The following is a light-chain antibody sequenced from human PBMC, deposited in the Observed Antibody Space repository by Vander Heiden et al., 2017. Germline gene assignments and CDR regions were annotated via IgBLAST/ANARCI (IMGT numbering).Light chain of an antibody. CDR2: AAS. V-gene: IGKV1-39*01. CDR3: QQSYGTWT. CDR1: QSIGSY. Sequence: DIQLTQSPSSLSASVGDRVTITCRAGQSIGSYVSWYQQKPGKAPKLVIYAASNGQSGVPERFSGSGYGTDFTLSSSRLQPEDFATYYWQQSYGTWTFGQGTKVEIK. J-gene: IGKJ1*01.